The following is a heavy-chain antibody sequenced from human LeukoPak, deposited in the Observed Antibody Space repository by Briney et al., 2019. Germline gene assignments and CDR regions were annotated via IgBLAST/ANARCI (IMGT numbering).Heavy chain of an antibody. V-gene: IGHV3-11*06. CDR3: ARDRYCSGGSCYGWFDP. J-gene: IGHJ5*02. CDR1: GFTFSDYY. D-gene: IGHD2-15*01. CDR2: ISSSSSYT. Sequence: GGSLRLSCAASGFTFSDYYMSWIRQAPGKGLEWVSYISSSSSYTKYADSVKGRFTISGDNAKNSLYLQMNSLRAEDTAVYHCARDRYCSGGSCYGWFDPWGQGTLVTVSS.